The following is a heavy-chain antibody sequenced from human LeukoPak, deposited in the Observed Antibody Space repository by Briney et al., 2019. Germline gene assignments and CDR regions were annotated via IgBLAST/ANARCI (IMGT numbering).Heavy chain of an antibody. CDR1: GFTFSHYG. J-gene: IGHJ4*02. CDR3: ARWELHYFDY. V-gene: IGHV3-33*05. D-gene: IGHD1-26*01. CDR2: ISHDGSVT. Sequence: GGSLRLSCAASGFTFSHYGMQWVRQAPGKGLEWVAVISHDGSVTFYADSVKGRFTISRDNSKYTVDLQMYSLRAEDTAVYYCARWELHYFDYWGQGTLVTVSS.